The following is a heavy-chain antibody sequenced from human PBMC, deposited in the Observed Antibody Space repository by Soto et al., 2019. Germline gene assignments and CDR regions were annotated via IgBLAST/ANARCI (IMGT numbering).Heavy chain of an antibody. CDR3: ASRDPGTSVDY. D-gene: IGHD1-7*01. V-gene: IGHV4-4*02. CDR2: IYRTGST. J-gene: IGHJ4*02. CDR1: GFSFTSNNL. Sequence: SDTLSLTCAFSGFSFTSNNLWTWVRPPPGQGLEWIGEIYRTGSTNYNPSLKSRVTISLDKSENQFSLKVTSLTAADTAVYYCASRDPGTSVDYWGQGTLVNVSS.